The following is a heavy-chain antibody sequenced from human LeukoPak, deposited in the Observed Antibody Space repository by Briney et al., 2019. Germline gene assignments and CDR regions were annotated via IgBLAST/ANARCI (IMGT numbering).Heavy chain of an antibody. CDR3: ARDGLEQWEYYFDY. CDR1: GFTFSSYA. Sequence: GGSLRLSCAASGFTFSSYAMHWVRQTPGKGLEWVAVISYDGSNKYYAGSVKGRFTISRDNSKNTLYLQMNSLRAEDTAVYYCARDGLEQWEYYFDYWGQGTLVTVSS. J-gene: IGHJ4*02. CDR2: ISYDGSNK. V-gene: IGHV3-30-3*01. D-gene: IGHD1-26*01.